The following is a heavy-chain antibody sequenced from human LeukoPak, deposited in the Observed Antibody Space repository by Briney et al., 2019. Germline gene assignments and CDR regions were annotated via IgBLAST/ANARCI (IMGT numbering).Heavy chain of an antibody. J-gene: IGHJ6*02. V-gene: IGHV4-61*02. Sequence: SETLSLTCTVSGGSISSGSYYWSWIRQPAGKGLERIVRIYTSGSTNYNPSLKSRVTISVDTSKNQFSLKLRSVTAADTAVYYCATNHYVPNYYGMDVWGQGTTVTVSS. CDR1: GGSISSGSYY. CDR2: IYTSGST. CDR3: ATNHYVPNYYGMDV. D-gene: IGHD3-16*01.